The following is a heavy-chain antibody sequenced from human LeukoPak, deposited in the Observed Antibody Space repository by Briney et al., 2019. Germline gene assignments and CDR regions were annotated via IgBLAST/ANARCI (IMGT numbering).Heavy chain of an antibody. CDR2: INPNSGGT. CDR3: ATTLIAAAGPFDY. J-gene: IGHJ4*02. CDR1: GYTFTGYY. Sequence: ASVKVSCKASGYTFTGYYMHWVRQAPGQGLEWMGGINPNSGGTNYAQKFQGRVTMTRDTSISTAYMELSRLRSDDTAVDYCATTLIAAAGPFDYWGQGTLVTVSS. D-gene: IGHD6-13*01. V-gene: IGHV1-2*02.